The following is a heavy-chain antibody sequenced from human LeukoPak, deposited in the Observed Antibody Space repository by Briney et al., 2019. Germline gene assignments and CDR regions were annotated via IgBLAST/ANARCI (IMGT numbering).Heavy chain of an antibody. CDR2: IKQDGSEK. J-gene: IGHJ5*02. V-gene: IGHV3-7*01. CDR3: ASQAPLGLENWFDP. Sequence: GGSLRLSCAASGFTFSNAWMSWVRQAPGKGLEWVANIKQDGSEKYYVDSVKGRFTISRDNAKNSLYLQMNSLRAEDTAVYYCASQAPLGLENWFDPWGQGTLATVSS. CDR1: GFTFSNAW. D-gene: IGHD1-1*01.